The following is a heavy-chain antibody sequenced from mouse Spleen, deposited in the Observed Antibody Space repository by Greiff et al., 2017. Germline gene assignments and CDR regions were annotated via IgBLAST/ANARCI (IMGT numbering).Heavy chain of an antibody. CDR2: INPSTGGT. Sequence: VQLQQSGPELVKPGASVKISCKASGYSFTGYYMNWVKQSPEKSLEWIGEINPSTGGTTYNQKFKAKATLTVDKSSSTAYMQLKSLTSEDSAVYYCARSRDGPFDYWGQGTTLTVSS. V-gene: IGHV1-42*01. CDR3: ARSRDGPFDY. CDR1: GYSFTGYY. J-gene: IGHJ2*01. D-gene: IGHD3-1*01.